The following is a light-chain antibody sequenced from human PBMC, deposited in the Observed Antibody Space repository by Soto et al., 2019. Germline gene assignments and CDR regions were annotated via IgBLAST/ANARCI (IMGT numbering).Light chain of an antibody. CDR1: RSFASSY. CDR2: AAS. V-gene: IGKV3-20*01. Sequence: EIVLTQSPATLSLSPGERATLSCRASRSFASSYLAWYQHKPGQAPRLLIYAASSRDTVIPDRFMGSGSGTDFTLTISRLEPDDAAVYYCHHYDSSPPYTFGQETKLEIK. CDR3: HHYDSSPPYT. J-gene: IGKJ2*01.